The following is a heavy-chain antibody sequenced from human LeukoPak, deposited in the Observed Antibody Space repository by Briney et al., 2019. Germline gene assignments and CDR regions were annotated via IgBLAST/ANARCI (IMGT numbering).Heavy chain of an antibody. D-gene: IGHD2-2*01. J-gene: IGHJ6*03. CDR1: GYTFTSYY. V-gene: IGHV1-46*01. CDR2: INPSGGST. CDR3: ARGWGPYCRTSCYVWDFVDYYYYYMDV. Sequence: GASVKVSCKASGYTFTSYYMHWVRQAPGQGLEWMGIINPSGGSTSYAQKFQGRVTMTRDTSTSTVYMELSSLRSEDTAVYYCARGWGPYCRTSCYVWDFVDYYYYYMDVWGKGTTVTVSS.